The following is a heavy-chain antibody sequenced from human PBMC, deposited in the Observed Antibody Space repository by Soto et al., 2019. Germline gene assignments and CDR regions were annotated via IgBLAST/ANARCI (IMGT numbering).Heavy chain of an antibody. CDR2: ISNDGSRK. J-gene: IGHJ4*02. CDR1: GFTFGNFG. Sequence: QVQLVESGGGVVQPGRSLRLSCAASGFTFGNFGIHWVRQAPGKGLEWVADISNDGSRKYYAGSVQGRLTISRDNSRNTVYLQMDSLRAEDTAVYFCARGCSGGTNCFYFDFWGQGILVTVSS. CDR3: ARGCSGGTNCFYFDF. D-gene: IGHD6-13*01. V-gene: IGHV3-30*03.